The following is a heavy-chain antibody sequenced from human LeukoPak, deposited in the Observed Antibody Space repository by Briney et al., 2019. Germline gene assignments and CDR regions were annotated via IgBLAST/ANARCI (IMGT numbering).Heavy chain of an antibody. D-gene: IGHD3-3*01. CDR1: GDTFTTYD. CDR3: ARAITIFDYYYMDV. V-gene: IGHV1-8*01. Sequence: GASVKVSCNISGDTFTTYDINWVRQATGQGLEWMGRRNPKSGNTVYAQKFQGRLTLTRDISISTAYMELSSLRSEDTAVYFCARAITIFDYYYMDVWGKGTTVTVSS. J-gene: IGHJ6*03. CDR2: RNPKSGNT.